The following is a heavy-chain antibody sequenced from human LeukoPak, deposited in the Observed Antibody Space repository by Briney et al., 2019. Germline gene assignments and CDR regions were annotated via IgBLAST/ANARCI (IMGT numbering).Heavy chain of an antibody. D-gene: IGHD1-26*01. CDR2: IYTSGST. CDR1: GGSISSGSYY. CDR3: AKSGGYGLIDY. J-gene: IGHJ4*02. V-gene: IGHV4-61*02. Sequence: TSQTLSLTCTVSGGSISSGSYYWSWIRQPAGKGLEWIGRIYTSGSTNYNPSLKSRVTISVDTSKNQFSLRLNSVTAADTAMYYCAKSGGYGLIDYWGQGTLVTVSS.